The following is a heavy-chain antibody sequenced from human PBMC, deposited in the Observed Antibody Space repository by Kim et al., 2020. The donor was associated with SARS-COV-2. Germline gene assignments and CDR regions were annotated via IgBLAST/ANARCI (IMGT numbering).Heavy chain of an antibody. Sequence: YYADSVKGRFTISRDNAKNSLYLQRNSLRAEDTAVYYCARDDYGDLTLGYWGQGTLVTVSS. V-gene: IGHV3-21*01. CDR3: ARDDYGDLTLGY. D-gene: IGHD4-17*01. J-gene: IGHJ4*02.